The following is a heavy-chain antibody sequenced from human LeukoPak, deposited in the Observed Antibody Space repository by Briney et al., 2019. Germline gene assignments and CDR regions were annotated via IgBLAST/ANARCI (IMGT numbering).Heavy chain of an antibody. CDR3: GREEVGSSGWYYAFDY. Sequence: GASVKVSCKASGYTFTGYYMHWVRQAPGQGLEWMGWINPNSGGTNYAQKFQGRVTMTRDTSISTAYMELSRLRSDDTAVYYCGREEVGSSGWYYAFDYWGQGTLVTVSS. CDR2: INPNSGGT. CDR1: GYTFTGYY. V-gene: IGHV1-2*02. D-gene: IGHD6-19*01. J-gene: IGHJ4*02.